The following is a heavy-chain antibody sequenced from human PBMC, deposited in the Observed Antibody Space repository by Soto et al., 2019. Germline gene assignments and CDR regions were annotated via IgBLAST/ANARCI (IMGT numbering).Heavy chain of an antibody. CDR3: AIAPMYRAGFLPIEFYS. CDR1: GFSFGDYA. Sequence: PGGSLRPSCSASGFSFGDYAMGWSRQAAGEGLERGYLISSRAYGETTECAASVECRFSISRVDSSRFAYLQMKSLESVDSAVYFCAIAPMYRAGFLPIEFYSWRPGTLVTV. V-gene: IGHV3-49*03. D-gene: IGHD3-16*02. J-gene: IGHJ4*02. CDR2: ISSRAYGETT.